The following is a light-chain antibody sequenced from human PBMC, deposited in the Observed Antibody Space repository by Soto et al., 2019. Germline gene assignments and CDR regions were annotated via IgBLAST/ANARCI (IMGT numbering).Light chain of an antibody. Sequence: EIVMTQSPATLSVSPGERATLSCRASQRISSNLAWYQQKPGQAPRLLIYGASTRATGIPARFSGSGSGTEFTLTNSSLQSEDFAVYYCQQYNNWPLYTFGQGTKLEIK. CDR3: QQYNNWPLYT. CDR1: QRISSN. V-gene: IGKV3-15*01. CDR2: GAS. J-gene: IGKJ2*01.